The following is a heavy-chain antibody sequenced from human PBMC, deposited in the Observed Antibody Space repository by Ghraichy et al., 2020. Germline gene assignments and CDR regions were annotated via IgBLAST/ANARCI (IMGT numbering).Heavy chain of an antibody. D-gene: IGHD4-23*01. CDR1: GGSFSGYY. CDR2: INHSGST. V-gene: IGHV4-34*01. J-gene: IGHJ4*02. Sequence: SETLSLTCAVYGGSFSGYYWSWIRQPPGKGLEWIGEINHSGSTNYNPSLKSRVTISVDTSKNQFSLKLSSVTAADTAVYYCARGVFPGYGGNSGGPFDYWGQGTMVTVSS. CDR3: ARGVFPGYGGNSGGPFDY.